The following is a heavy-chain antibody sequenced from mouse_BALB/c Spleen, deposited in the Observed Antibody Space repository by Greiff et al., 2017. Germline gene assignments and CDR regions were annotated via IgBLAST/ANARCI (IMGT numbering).Heavy chain of an antibody. J-gene: IGHJ1*01. V-gene: IGHV5-6-3*01. D-gene: IGHD1-1*01. Sequence: EVKLMESGGGLVQPGGSLKLSCAASGFTFSSYGMSWVRQTPDKRLELVATINSNGGSTYYPDSVKGRFTISRDNAKNTLYLEMSSLRSEDTAMYYCARGYYGSSLFFDVWGAGTTVTVSS. CDR2: INSNGGST. CDR3: ARGYYGSSLFFDV. CDR1: GFTFSSYG.